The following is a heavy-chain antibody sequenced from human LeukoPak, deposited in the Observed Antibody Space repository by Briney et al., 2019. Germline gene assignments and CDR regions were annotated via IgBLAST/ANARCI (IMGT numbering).Heavy chain of an antibody. CDR1: EFTFSDYY. J-gene: IGHJ4*02. CDR2: ISGSSSTM. Sequence: GGSLRLSCAASEFTFSDYYMSWIRQVPGKGLEWVSYISGSSSTMYYANSVKGRFTISRDNAKNLLYLQMNSLRAEDTAVYYWGREGGNWGEGYDYWGQGTLVTVSS. V-gene: IGHV3-11*01. CDR3: GREGGNWGEGYDY. D-gene: IGHD7-27*01.